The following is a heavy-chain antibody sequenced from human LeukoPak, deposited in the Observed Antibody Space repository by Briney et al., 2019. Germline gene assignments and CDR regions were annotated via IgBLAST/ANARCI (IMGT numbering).Heavy chain of an antibody. V-gene: IGHV3-7*01. J-gene: IGHJ4*02. CDR1: GFTFSTYW. Sequence: GGSLRLSCVGSGFTFSTYWMNWARQAPGKGLEWVANIDQQGSEEYYVDSVKGRFTVSRDNAKSSLYLQMRSLRAEDTAVYYCARVSIGWYSFDYWGQGTLVTVSS. D-gene: IGHD6-19*01. CDR3: ARVSIGWYSFDY. CDR2: IDQQGSEE.